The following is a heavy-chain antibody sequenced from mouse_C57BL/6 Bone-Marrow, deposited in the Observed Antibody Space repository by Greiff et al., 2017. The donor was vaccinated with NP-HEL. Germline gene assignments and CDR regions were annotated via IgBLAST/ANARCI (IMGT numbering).Heavy chain of an antibody. J-gene: IGHJ4*01. CDR3: AREGYSNYPMDY. CDR1: GYAFSSSW. D-gene: IGHD2-5*01. V-gene: IGHV1-82*01. CDR2: IYPGDGDT. Sequence: VKLMESGPELVKPGASVKISCKASGYAFSSSWMNWVKQRPGKGLEWIGRIYPGDGDTNYNGKFKGKATLTADKSSSTAYMQLSSLTSEDSAVYFCAREGYSNYPMDYWGQGTSVTVSS.